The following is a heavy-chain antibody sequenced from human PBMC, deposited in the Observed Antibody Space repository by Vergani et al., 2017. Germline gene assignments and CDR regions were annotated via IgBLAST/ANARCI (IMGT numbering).Heavy chain of an antibody. J-gene: IGHJ5*01. Sequence: EVQLLESGGGLVQPGGSLRLTCAASEFTFSNYAMNWVRQAPGKGLEWVSGISGSGVSAYYTDSVKGRFTISRDNSKNTLYLQMNSLRVEDTGVYYCARARCIETCYMSNWLDSWGQGTLVTVSS. CDR3: ARARCIETCYMSNWLDS. V-gene: IGHV3-23*01. CDR1: EFTFSNYA. D-gene: IGHD3-9*01. CDR2: ISGSGVSA.